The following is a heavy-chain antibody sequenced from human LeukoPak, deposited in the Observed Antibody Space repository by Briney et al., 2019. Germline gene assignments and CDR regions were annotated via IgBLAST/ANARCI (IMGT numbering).Heavy chain of an antibody. CDR1: GGSISSYY. Sequence: SETLSLTCTVSGGSISSYYWSWIRQPPGKGLEWIGYIYYGGSTNYNPSLKSRVTISVDTSKNQFSLKLSSVTAADTAVYYCARGGTSTWVVVGATTHYFDYWGQGTLVTVSS. V-gene: IGHV4-59*01. CDR3: ARGGTSTWVVVGATTHYFDY. CDR2: IYYGGST. J-gene: IGHJ4*02. D-gene: IGHD1-26*01.